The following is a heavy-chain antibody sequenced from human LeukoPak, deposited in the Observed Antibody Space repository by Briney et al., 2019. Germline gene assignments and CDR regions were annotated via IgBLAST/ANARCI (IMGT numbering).Heavy chain of an antibody. CDR1: GGSISSGDYY. V-gene: IGHV4-30-4*01. CDR3: ASVIADYGGEWFDP. D-gene: IGHD4/OR15-4a*01. Sequence: SETLSLTCTVSGGSISSGDYYWSWIPQPPGKGLEWIGYIYYSGSTYYNPSLKSRVTISVDTSKNQFSLKLSSVTAADTAVYYCASVIADYGGEWFDPWGQGTLVTVSS. CDR2: IYYSGST. J-gene: IGHJ5*02.